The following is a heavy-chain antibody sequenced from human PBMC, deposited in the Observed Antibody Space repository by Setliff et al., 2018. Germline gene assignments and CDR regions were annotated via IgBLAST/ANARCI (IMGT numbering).Heavy chain of an antibody. CDR1: GGSISSSNW. V-gene: IGHV4-4*02. Sequence: PSETLSLTCTVSGGSISSSNWWTWVRQPPGKGLEWIGEICHSGSINYNPSLKSRVTMSVDKSKNQFSLKLTSVTAADTAVYYCARGLEGEDYFYYMDVWGKGNTVTVS. J-gene: IGHJ6*03. D-gene: IGHD2-21*01. CDR3: ARGLEGEDYFYYMDV. CDR2: ICHSGSI.